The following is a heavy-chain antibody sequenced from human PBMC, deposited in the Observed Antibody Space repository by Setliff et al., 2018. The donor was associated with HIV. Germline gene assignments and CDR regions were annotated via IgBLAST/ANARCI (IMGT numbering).Heavy chain of an antibody. CDR2: IYYRGNT. CDR3: ARGWELPFYYYYYYMDV. Sequence: SETLSLTCTVSGGSISTTSSYWGWIRQSPGKGLEWIANIYYRGNTYYNPSLKRRVTISVDTSKNQFSLKLDSVTAADTAVYYCARGWELPFYYYYYYMDVWGKGTTVTVSS. J-gene: IGHJ6*03. V-gene: IGHV4-39*07. D-gene: IGHD1-26*01. CDR1: GGSISTTSSY.